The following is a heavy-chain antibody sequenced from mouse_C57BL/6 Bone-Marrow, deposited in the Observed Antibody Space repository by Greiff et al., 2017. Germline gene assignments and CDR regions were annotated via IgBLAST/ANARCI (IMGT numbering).Heavy chain of an antibody. CDR1: GFTFSDYG. CDR3: ARSGYYRAWFAY. CDR2: ISSGSSTI. V-gene: IGHV5-17*01. Sequence: EVQRVESGGGLVKPGGSLKLSCAASGFTFSDYGMHWVRQAPEKGLEWVAYISSGSSTIYYADTGKGRFTISRDNAKNTLFLQMTSRRSEDTAMYYCARSGYYRAWFAYWGQGTLVTVSA. J-gene: IGHJ3*01. D-gene: IGHD2-3*01.